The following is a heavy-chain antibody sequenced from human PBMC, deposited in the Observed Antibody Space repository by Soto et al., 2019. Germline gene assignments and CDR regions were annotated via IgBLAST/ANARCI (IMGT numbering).Heavy chain of an antibody. Sequence: PGGSLRLSCAASGFTVSSNYMSWVRQAPGKGLEWVSVIYSGGSTYYADSVKGRFTISRDNSKNTLYLQMNSLRAEDTAVYYCARDLVVPAAMRYYYYYYGMDVWGQGTTVTVS. J-gene: IGHJ6*02. CDR2: IYSGGST. D-gene: IGHD2-2*01. CDR3: ARDLVVPAAMRYYYYYYGMDV. CDR1: GFTVSSNY. V-gene: IGHV3-66*01.